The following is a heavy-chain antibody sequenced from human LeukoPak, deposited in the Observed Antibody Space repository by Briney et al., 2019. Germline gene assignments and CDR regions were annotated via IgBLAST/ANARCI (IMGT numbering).Heavy chain of an antibody. J-gene: IGHJ4*02. CDR1: GFTVSSNY. CDR2: IYSGGST. V-gene: IGHV3-66*02. Sequence: GGSLRLSCAASGFTVSSNYKSWVRQAPGKGLEWVSVIYSGGSTYYADSVKGRFTISRDNSKNTLYLQMNSLRAEDTAVYYCAREARYCSSTSCSDWGQGTLVTVSS. CDR3: AREARYCSSTSCSD. D-gene: IGHD2-2*01.